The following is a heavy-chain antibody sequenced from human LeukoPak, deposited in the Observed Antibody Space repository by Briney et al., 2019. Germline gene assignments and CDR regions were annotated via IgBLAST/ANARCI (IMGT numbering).Heavy chain of an antibody. D-gene: IGHD2-8*01. CDR2: IYYSGST. J-gene: IGHJ5*02. CDR3: ARAPDGVWFDP. V-gene: IGHV4-59*01. Sequence: SETLSLTCTVSGGSISSYHWSWIRQPPGKGLEWIGYIYYSGSTNYNPSLKSRVTISVDTSKNQFSLKLSSVTAADTAVYYCARAPDGVWFDPWGQGTLVTVSS. CDR1: GGSISSYH.